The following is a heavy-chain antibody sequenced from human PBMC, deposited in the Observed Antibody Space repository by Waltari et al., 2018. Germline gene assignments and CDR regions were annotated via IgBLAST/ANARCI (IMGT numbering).Heavy chain of an antibody. CDR2: SIPIPRIA. Sequence: QVQLVQSGAEVKKPGSSVKVSCKASGGTFSSYAISWVRQAPGQGLEWMGRSIPIPRIADSAQKVQGRVTITADKSTSTAYMGLSSLRSEDTAVYYCASADRAAAGRYYYGMDVWGQGTTVTVSS. J-gene: IGHJ6*02. V-gene: IGHV1-69*09. CDR3: ASADRAAAGRYYYGMDV. CDR1: GGTFSSYA. D-gene: IGHD6-13*01.